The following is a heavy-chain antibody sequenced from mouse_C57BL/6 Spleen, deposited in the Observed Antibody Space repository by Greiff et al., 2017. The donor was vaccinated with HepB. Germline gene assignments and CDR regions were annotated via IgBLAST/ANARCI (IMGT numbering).Heavy chain of an antibody. Sequence: EVQLQQSGPELVKPGASVKIPCKASGYTFTDYHMDWVKQSHGKSLEWIGDINPNNGGTIYNQKFKGKATLTVDKSSSTAYMELRSLTSEDTAVYYCARARYYGSSYPYYAMDYWGQGTSVTVSS. J-gene: IGHJ4*01. V-gene: IGHV1-18*01. CDR2: INPNNGGT. CDR3: ARARYYGSSYPYYAMDY. D-gene: IGHD1-1*01. CDR1: GYTFTDYH.